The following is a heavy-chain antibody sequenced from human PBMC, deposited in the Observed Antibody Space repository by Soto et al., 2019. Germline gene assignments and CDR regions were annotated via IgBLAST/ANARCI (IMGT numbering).Heavy chain of an antibody. CDR3: ARGQEGVVATH. CDR1: GGSLSGYY. J-gene: IGHJ4*02. Sequence: QVQLQQWGAGLLKPSETLSLNCAVTGGSLSGYYWSWIRQPPGKGLEWIGEVKDGGHTNCSPSLRGRVTISSDTSNYQFALRLNSVTAADTGVDYCARGQEGVVATHWDQGSLVTVSS. D-gene: IGHD5-12*01. V-gene: IGHV4-34*01. CDR2: VKDGGHT.